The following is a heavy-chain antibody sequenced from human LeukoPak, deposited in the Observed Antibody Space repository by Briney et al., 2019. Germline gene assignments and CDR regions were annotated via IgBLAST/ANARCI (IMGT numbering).Heavy chain of an antibody. V-gene: IGHV4-34*01. J-gene: IGHJ5*02. D-gene: IGHD5-24*01. CDR1: GESFSGDY. CDR3: ARGRWLQYET. CDR2: INQSGST. Sequence: SETLSLTCGVYGESFSGDYWSWIRQPPGKGLEWIGEINQSGSTNYIPSFKSRVTISVDTSKNQFSLKLISVTAADTAVYYCARGRWLQYETWGQGTLVTVSS.